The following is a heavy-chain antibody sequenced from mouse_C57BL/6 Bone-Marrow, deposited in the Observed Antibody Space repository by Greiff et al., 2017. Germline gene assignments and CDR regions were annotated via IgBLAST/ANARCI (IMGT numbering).Heavy chain of an antibody. CDR2: INPSSGYT. CDR1: GYTFTSYT. CDR3: ARGGLLFDY. J-gene: IGHJ2*01. Sequence: VQVVESGAELARPGASVKMSCKASGYTFTSYTMHWVKQRPGQGLEWIGYINPSSGYTKYNQKFKDKATLTTDKSSSTAYMQLSSLTSEDSAVYYCARGGLLFDYWGQGTTLTVSS. V-gene: IGHV1-4*01. D-gene: IGHD3-1*01.